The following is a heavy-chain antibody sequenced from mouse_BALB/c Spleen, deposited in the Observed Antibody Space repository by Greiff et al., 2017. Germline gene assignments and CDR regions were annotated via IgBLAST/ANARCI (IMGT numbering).Heavy chain of an antibody. Sequence: EVQGVESGPGLVKPSQSLSLTCTVTGYSITSDYAWNWIRQFPGNKLEWMGYISYSGSTSYNPSLKSRISITRDTSKNQFFLQLNSVTTEDTATYYCARSPYYFGFAYWGQGTLVTVSA. J-gene: IGHJ3*01. D-gene: IGHD1-1*01. CDR2: ISYSGST. CDR3: ARSPYYFGFAY. CDR1: GYSITSDYA. V-gene: IGHV3-2*02.